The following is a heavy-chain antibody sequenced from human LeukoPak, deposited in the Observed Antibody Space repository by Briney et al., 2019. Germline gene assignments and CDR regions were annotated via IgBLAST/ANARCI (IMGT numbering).Heavy chain of an antibody. CDR3: ARDLPAGGRSRWFDP. D-gene: IGHD2-2*01. J-gene: IGHJ5*02. Sequence: SETLSLTCTVPGGSISSGGYYWSWIRQHPGKGLEWIGYIYYSGSTYYNPSLKSRVTISVDTSKNQFSLKLSSVTAADTAVYYCARDLPAGGRSRWFDPWGQGTLVTVSS. CDR1: GGSISSGGYY. CDR2: IYYSGST. V-gene: IGHV4-31*03.